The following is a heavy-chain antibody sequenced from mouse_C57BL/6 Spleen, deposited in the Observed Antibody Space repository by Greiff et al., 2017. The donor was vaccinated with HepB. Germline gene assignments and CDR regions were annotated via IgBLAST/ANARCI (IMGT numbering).Heavy chain of an antibody. V-gene: IGHV1-15*01. J-gene: IGHJ3*01. CDR1: GYTFTDYE. CDR2: IDPETGGT. Sequence: LVESGAELVRPGASVTLSCKASGYTFTDYEMHWVKQTPVHGLEWIGAIDPETGGTAYNQKFKGKAILTADKSSSTAYMELRSLTSEDSAVYYCTTDGYSLAYWGQGTLVTVSA. D-gene: IGHD2-3*01. CDR3: TTDGYSLAY.